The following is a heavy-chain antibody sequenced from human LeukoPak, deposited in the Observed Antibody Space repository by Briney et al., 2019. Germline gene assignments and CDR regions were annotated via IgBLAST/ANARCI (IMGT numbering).Heavy chain of an antibody. CDR1: GFTFSSYA. J-gene: IGHJ3*02. CDR2: TSHDGSYK. Sequence: SGGSLRLSCAASGFTFSSYAIHWVRQAPGKGLEWVALTSHDGSYKYYADSVKGRFTISRDNAKNSLYLQMNSLRAEDTAVYYCARARFISVAGDAFDIWGQGTMVTVSS. D-gene: IGHD6-19*01. V-gene: IGHV3-30*04. CDR3: ARARFISVAGDAFDI.